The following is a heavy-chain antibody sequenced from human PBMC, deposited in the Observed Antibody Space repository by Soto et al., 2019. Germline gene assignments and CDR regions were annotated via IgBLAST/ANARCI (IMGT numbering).Heavy chain of an antibody. CDR2: IIPIFGTA. CDR1: GGTFSSYA. J-gene: IGHJ6*02. V-gene: IGHV1-69*01. D-gene: IGHD2-15*01. CDR3: ARDGGYCSGGSCRYGMDV. Sequence: QVQLVQSGAEVKKPGSSVKVSCKASGGTFSSYAISWVRQAPGQGLEWMGGIIPIFGTANYAQKFQGRVTITADESTSTAYMELSSLRSEDTAVYYCARDGGYCSGGSCRYGMDVRGQGTTVTVSS.